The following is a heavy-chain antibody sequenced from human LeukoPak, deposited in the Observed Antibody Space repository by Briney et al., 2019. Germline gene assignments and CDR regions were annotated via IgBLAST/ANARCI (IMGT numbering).Heavy chain of an antibody. V-gene: IGHV1-69*13. J-gene: IGHJ4*02. CDR3: ARSHSGSLRDFDY. CDR2: IIPIFGTA. Sequence: SVKVSCKASGGTFSSYAISWVRQAPGQGLEWMGGIIPIFGTANYAQKFQGRVTITAHESTSTAYMELSSLRSEDTAVYYCARSHSGSLRDFDYWGQGTLVTVSS. D-gene: IGHD1-26*01. CDR1: GGTFSSYA.